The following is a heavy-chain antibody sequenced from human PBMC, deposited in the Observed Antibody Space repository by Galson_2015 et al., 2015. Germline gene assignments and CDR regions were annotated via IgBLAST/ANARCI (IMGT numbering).Heavy chain of an antibody. CDR3: ARDLDYYDSSGYYRRQYYGMDV. D-gene: IGHD3-22*01. Sequence: SLRLSCAASGFTFSSYSMNWVRQAPGKGLEWVSFISSSSSYIYYADSVKGRFTISRDNAKNPLYLQMNSLRAEDTAVYYCARDLDYYDSSGYYRRQYYGMDVWGQGTTVTVSS. CDR1: GFTFSSYS. J-gene: IGHJ6*02. CDR2: ISSSSSYI. V-gene: IGHV3-21*01.